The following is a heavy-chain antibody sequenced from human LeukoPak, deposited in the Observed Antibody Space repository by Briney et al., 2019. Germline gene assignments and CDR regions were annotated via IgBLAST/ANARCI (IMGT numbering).Heavy chain of an antibody. Sequence: PSQTLSLTCTVSGGSISSGDYYWSWIRQPPGKGLEWIGYIYYSGSTYYNSSLKSRVTISVDTSKNQFSLKLSSVTAADTAVYYCARGSGLRLHFDCWGQGTLVTVSS. V-gene: IGHV4-31*03. J-gene: IGHJ4*02. CDR2: IYYSGST. D-gene: IGHD5-12*01. CDR1: GGSISSGDYY. CDR3: ARGSGLRLHFDC.